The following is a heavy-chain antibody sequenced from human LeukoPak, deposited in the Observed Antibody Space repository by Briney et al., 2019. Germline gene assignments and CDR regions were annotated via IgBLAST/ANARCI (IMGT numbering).Heavy chain of an antibody. CDR3: ATLQRGYVDTAMAAHDY. J-gene: IGHJ4*02. Sequence: GASVKVSCKASGGTFSSYAISWVRQAPGKGLEWMGLVDPEDGETIYAEKFQGRVTITADTSTDTAYMELSSLRSEDTAVYYCATLQRGYVDTAMAAHDYWGQGTLVTVSS. V-gene: IGHV1-69-2*01. CDR1: GGTFSSYA. CDR2: VDPEDGET. D-gene: IGHD5-18*01.